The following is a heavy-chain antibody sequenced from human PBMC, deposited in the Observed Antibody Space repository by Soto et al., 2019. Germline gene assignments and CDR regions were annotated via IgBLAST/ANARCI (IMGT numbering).Heavy chain of an antibody. D-gene: IGHD2-2*01. CDR3: ARRQGGYCSSTACMGWFDP. Sequence: PGESLKISCNGSEYSFTSYWISWVRQMPGKGLEWMGIIYPGDSDTRYSPSFQDQVTISADKSVSTAYLQWNSLKASDTAIYYCARRQGGYCSSTACMGWFDPWGQGTLVTVSS. V-gene: IGHV5-51*01. CDR2: IYPGDSDT. J-gene: IGHJ5*02. CDR1: EYSFTSYW.